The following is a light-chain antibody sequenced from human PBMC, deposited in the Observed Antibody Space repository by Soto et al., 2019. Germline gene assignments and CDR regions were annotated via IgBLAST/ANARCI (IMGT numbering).Light chain of an antibody. Sequence: QSVLTQPPSMSAAPGQKVTISCSGSTSNIGNNYVSWYQQFPGTAPKLLIYDNDKRPSGIPDRFSGSKSGTSATLGIAGLQTGDEADYFCGTWDTSLSAWVFGGGTKLTVL. CDR2: DND. CDR3: GTWDTSLSAWV. J-gene: IGLJ3*02. V-gene: IGLV1-51*01. CDR1: TSNIGNNY.